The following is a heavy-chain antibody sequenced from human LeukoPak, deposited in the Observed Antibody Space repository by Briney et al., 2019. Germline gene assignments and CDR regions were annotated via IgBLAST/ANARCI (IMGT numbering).Heavy chain of an antibody. CDR2: IYPGDSDT. V-gene: IGHV5-51*01. CDR3: ARHGEPYYYDGSGYGYYFDY. Sequence: GESLKISCKGSGYSFTSYWIGWVRQMPGKGLEWMGIIYPGDSDTRYSPSFQGQVTISADKSISTAYLQWSSLKASDTAMYYCARHGEPYYYDGSGYGYYFDYWGQGTLVTVSS. CDR1: GYSFTSYW. J-gene: IGHJ4*02. D-gene: IGHD3-22*01.